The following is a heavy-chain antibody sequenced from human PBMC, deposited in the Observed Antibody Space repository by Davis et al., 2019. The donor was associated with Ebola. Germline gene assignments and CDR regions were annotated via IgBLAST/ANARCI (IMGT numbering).Heavy chain of an antibody. D-gene: IGHD2-2*02. Sequence: SETLSLTCAVYGGSFSGYYWSWIRQSPGKGVEWIGESIDSGSTNYNPSLKSRVTISVDTSKNQFSLKLSSVTAADTAVYYCARGEWVVPAAIGVGNYYGMDVWGQGTTVTVSS. V-gene: IGHV4-34*01. CDR3: ARGEWVVPAAIGVGNYYGMDV. CDR2: SIDSGST. J-gene: IGHJ6*02. CDR1: GGSFSGYY.